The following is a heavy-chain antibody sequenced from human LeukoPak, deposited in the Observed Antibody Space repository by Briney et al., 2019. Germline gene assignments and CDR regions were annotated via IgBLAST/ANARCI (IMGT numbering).Heavy chain of an antibody. Sequence: SETLSLTCAVYDGSFNAYYWSWIRQPPGRGLEWIGEINHSGSTNYNPSLKSRVTISVATSKNQFSLKLWSVTTADTAVYYCCSLRRRVIDYWGQGTLVTVSS. J-gene: IGHJ4*02. CDR2: INHSGST. V-gene: IGHV4-34*01. D-gene: IGHD5/OR15-5a*01. CDR1: DGSFNAYY. CDR3: CSLRRRVIDY.